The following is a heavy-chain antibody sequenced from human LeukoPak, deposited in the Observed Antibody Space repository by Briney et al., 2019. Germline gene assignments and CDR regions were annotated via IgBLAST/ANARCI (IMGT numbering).Heavy chain of an antibody. J-gene: IGHJ6*04. Sequence: SETLTLTCTVSGGSISSSSYYWSWIRQPAGKGLEWIGRIYTSGSTNYNPSLKSRVTMSVDTSKNQFSLKLSSVTAADTAVYYCASGSYCSSTSCSPDVWGKGTTVTVSS. CDR3: ASGSYCSSTSCSPDV. V-gene: IGHV4-61*02. CDR1: GGSISSSSYY. D-gene: IGHD2-2*01. CDR2: IYTSGST.